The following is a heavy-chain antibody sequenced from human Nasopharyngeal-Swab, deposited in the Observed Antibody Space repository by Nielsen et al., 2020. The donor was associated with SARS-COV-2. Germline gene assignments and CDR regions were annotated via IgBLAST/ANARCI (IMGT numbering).Heavy chain of an antibody. J-gene: IGHJ6*02. CDR3: ARETITIFGVVIGAMDV. CDR2: INPHSRGT. V-gene: IGHV1-2*02. Sequence: ASVKVSCKASGYTLTGYYMHWVRQAPGQGLEWMGWINPHSRGTKYAQKFQGRVTMTSDTSINTAYMELRRLRSDDTAVYYCARETITIFGVVIGAMDVWGQGTTVTVSS. D-gene: IGHD3-3*01. CDR1: GYTLTGYY.